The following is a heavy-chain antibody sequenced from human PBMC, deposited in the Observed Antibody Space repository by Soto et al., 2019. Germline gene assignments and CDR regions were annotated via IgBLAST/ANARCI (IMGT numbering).Heavy chain of an antibody. V-gene: IGHV1-3*01. CDR2: INAGNGNT. J-gene: IGHJ4*02. Sequence: GASVKVSCKASGYTFTSYAMHWVRQAPGQRLEWMGWINAGNGNTKYSQKFQGRVTITRDTSASTAYMELRSLRSDDTAVYYCAREGSSGYYLHFDYWGQGTLVTVSS. CDR1: GYTFTSYA. D-gene: IGHD3-22*01. CDR3: AREGSSGYYLHFDY.